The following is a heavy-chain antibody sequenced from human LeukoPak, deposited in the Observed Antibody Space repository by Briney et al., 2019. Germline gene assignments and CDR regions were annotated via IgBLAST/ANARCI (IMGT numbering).Heavy chain of an antibody. CDR3: ARNRVTITTMRYFDP. CDR1: GYTFTTYG. CDR2: ISGYNGDT. Sequence: ASVKVSCKASGYTFTTYGISWVRQAPGQGLEWMGWISGYNGDTNYAQNFQGRVTMTTDTSTSTAYMELRSLRSDGTAVYYCARNRVTITTMRYFDPWGQGTRVTVSS. D-gene: IGHD4-11*01. V-gene: IGHV1-18*01. J-gene: IGHJ5*02.